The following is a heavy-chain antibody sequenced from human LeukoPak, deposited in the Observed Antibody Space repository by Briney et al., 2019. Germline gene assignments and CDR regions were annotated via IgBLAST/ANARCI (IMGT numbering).Heavy chain of an antibody. CDR2: IKQGGSEK. V-gene: IGHV3-7*01. J-gene: IGHJ4*02. Sequence: PGGSLRLSCAASGFTFSSYWMSWVRQAPGKGLEWVANIKQGGSEKYYVDSVKGRSTISGDNAKNSLYLQMNSLRAEDTAVYYCARGRGGWEYYFDYWGQGTLVTVSS. CDR3: ARGRGGWEYYFDY. CDR1: GFTFSSYW. D-gene: IGHD6-19*01.